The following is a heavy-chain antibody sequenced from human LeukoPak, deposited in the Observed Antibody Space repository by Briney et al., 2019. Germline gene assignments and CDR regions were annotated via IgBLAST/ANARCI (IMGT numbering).Heavy chain of an antibody. CDR3: ARHQAYDGFDN. J-gene: IGHJ3*02. CDR2: IYPSGST. CDR1: GGSINKYY. Sequence: SETLSLTCTVSGGSINKYYWSWIRQPPGKGLEYIGYIYPSGSTNYYSPSLKSRVTISVDTSKNHFSLKLSSVTAADTAVYYCARHQAYDGFDNWGQGTMVTVSS. V-gene: IGHV4-4*09.